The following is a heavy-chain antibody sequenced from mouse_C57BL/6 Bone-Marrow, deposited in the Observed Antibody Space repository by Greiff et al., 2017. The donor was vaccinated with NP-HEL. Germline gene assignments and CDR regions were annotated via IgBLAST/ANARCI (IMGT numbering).Heavy chain of an antibody. J-gene: IGHJ2*01. CDR3: AREGTTVVFDY. CDR1: GYTFTSYW. Sequence: QVQLQQPGAELVMPGASVKLSCKASGYTFTSYWMHWVKQRPGQGLEWIGEIDPSDSYTNYNQKFKGKSTLTVDKSPSTAYMQLSSLTAEDSAVYYCAREGTTVVFDYWGQGTTLTVSS. CDR2: IDPSDSYT. V-gene: IGHV1-69*01. D-gene: IGHD1-1*01.